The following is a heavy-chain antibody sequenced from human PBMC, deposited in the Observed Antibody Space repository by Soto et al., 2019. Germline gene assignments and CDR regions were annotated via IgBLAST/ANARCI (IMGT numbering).Heavy chain of an antibody. CDR3: AKEYGGYDFAFDI. J-gene: IGHJ3*02. CDR2: ISWNSGSI. V-gene: IGHV3-9*01. CDR1: GFTFYYYA. D-gene: IGHD5-12*01. Sequence: GGSLRLSCAASGFTFYYYAMHWVRQAPGKGLEWVSGISWNSGSIGYADSVKGRFTISRDNAKNSLYLQMNSLRAEDTALYYCAKEYGGYDFAFDIWGQGTMVTVSS.